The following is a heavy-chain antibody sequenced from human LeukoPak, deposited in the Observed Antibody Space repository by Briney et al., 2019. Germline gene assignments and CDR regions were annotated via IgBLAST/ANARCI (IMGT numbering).Heavy chain of an antibody. D-gene: IGHD6-19*01. CDR2: ISGSGGVT. J-gene: IGHJ4*02. Sequence: GGSLRLSCAVTGLTFSNYAMSWVRQAPGKGPEWVSDISGSGGVTHYADSVKGRFSISRDNSKNTLYLQMSSLRAEYTAVYYCAKGPLIEVAGTTWDYWGQGTLVTVSS. V-gene: IGHV3-23*01. CDR1: GLTFSNYA. CDR3: AKGPLIEVAGTTWDY.